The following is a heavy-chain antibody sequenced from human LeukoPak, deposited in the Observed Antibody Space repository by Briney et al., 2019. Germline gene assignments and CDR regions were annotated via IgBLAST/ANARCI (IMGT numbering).Heavy chain of an antibody. Sequence: GGSLRLSCEASGFSFSSHNMDWVRQTPGKGLEWISSITTISTYTFYADSVKRRFTISRDNARNSLYLQMNSLRVEDTAVYYCARDPYSGTYGNTYYYYMDVWGKGTTVTISS. V-gene: IGHV3-21*01. D-gene: IGHD1-26*01. CDR2: ITTISTYT. CDR3: ARDPYSGTYGNTYYYYMDV. CDR1: GFSFSSHN. J-gene: IGHJ6*03.